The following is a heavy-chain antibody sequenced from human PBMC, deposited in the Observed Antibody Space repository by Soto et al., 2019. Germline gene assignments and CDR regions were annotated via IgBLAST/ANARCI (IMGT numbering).Heavy chain of an antibody. V-gene: IGHV2-5*02. CDR3: AHRRRDFNGNIWFDP. D-gene: IGHD2-8*01. Sequence: SGPTRVNHTQALTQTCTFAGLSLSKRGVGVGWIRQPPGKALEWLALIYWDDDKRYSPSLKSRLTITKDTSKNQVVLTMTNMDPVDTATYYCAHRRRDFNGNIWFDPWGQGTLVTVS. CDR2: IYWDDDK. CDR1: GLSLSKRGVG. J-gene: IGHJ5*02.